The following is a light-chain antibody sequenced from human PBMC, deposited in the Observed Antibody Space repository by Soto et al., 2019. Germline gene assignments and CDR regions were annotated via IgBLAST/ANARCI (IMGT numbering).Light chain of an antibody. CDR3: SSYVPGNVLVL. V-gene: IGLV2-23*02. Sequence: QSALTQPASESGSPGQSITISCTDALVSWFQQHPGRAPKLIIYEVTRRPSGVSDRFSGSKSGDTASLTISGLQSEDEADYYCSSYVPGNVLVLFGGGTKLTVL. CDR2: EVT. J-gene: IGLJ3*02. CDR1: AL.